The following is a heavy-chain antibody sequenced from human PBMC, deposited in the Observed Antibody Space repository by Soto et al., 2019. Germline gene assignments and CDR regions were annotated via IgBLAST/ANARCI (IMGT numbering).Heavy chain of an antibody. CDR3: AAGEASSRNLAPYYLDF. J-gene: IGHJ4*02. V-gene: IGHV4-59*01. D-gene: IGHD6-13*01. Sequence: ETLSLTCPVSGGSMRNYFWTWIRQPPGKGLEWIGYIHYSGTTSFFPSYNPSLRSRVTISEDTSKNQFSLKLLSVTTADTAVYFCAAGEASSRNLAPYYLDFWGQGTLVTVYS. CDR2: IHYSGTT. CDR1: GGSMRNYF.